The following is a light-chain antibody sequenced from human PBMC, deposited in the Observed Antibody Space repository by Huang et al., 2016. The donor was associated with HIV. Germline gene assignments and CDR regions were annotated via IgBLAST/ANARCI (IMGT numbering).Light chain of an antibody. CDR1: QSLNNY. Sequence: DLQMTQSPSSLSASVGDRVTITCRASQSLNNYLNWYQQKPGKAPNRLIYSASTLQSGVPPRFSGGVSGTVFTLTISNLQPEDYATYYCQQTFSVPLTFGGGTKVEIK. CDR2: SAS. J-gene: IGKJ4*01. CDR3: QQTFSVPLT. V-gene: IGKV1-39*01.